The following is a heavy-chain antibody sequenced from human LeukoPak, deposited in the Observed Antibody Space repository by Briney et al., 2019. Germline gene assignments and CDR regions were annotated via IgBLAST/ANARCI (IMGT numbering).Heavy chain of an antibody. CDR1: GVSFSGYY. V-gene: IGHV4-34*01. J-gene: IGHJ4*02. CDR3: ARGLTSMPPGGY. D-gene: IGHD2/OR15-2a*01. CDR2: INHSGST. Sequence: SETLSLTCAVYGVSFSGYYWSWIRQPPGKGLEWIGEINHSGSTNYNPSLKSRVTISVDTSKNQFSLKLSSVTAADTAVYYCARGLTSMPPGGYWGQGTLVTVSS.